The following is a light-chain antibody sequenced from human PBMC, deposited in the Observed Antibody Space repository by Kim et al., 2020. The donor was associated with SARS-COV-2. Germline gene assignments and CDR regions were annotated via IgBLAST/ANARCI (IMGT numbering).Light chain of an antibody. CDR3: QVYDNYPLT. Sequence: DIQVTQSPSSLSASVGDRVTITCRASQDVSICLTWYQQKPEKAPNCLIYDASSLEGGVPSRFSGSGSETDFTLIISNLQPEDIGTYFCQVYDNYPLTFGKGTKVDIK. CDR1: QDVSIC. CDR2: DAS. J-gene: IGKJ1*01. V-gene: IGKV1D-16*01.